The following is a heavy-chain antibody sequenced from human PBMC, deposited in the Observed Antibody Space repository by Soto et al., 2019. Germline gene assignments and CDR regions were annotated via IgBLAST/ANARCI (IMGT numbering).Heavy chain of an antibody. D-gene: IGHD4-17*01. Sequence: EVQLLESGGGLVQPGGSLRLSCAASGFSFSSYAMTWVRQAPGKGLEWVSGISSGDNTDYADPVKGRFTISRDNSKNTLYLQMNRLRPEDTAVYYCAKARAMLTTVITYFDNWGQGTLVTVSS. CDR1: GFSFSSYA. CDR3: AKARAMLTTVITYFDN. CDR2: ISSGDNT. V-gene: IGHV3-23*01. J-gene: IGHJ4*02.